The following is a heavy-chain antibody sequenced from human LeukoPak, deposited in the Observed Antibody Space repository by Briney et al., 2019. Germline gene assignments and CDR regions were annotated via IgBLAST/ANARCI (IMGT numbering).Heavy chain of an antibody. D-gene: IGHD3-22*01. CDR3: ARTRGRDYYDSSPDQAPTFDY. J-gene: IGHJ4*02. V-gene: IGHV4-31*03. CDR1: GGSISSGGYY. Sequence: SETLSLTCTVSGGSISSGGYYWSWIRQHPGKGLEWFGYIYYSGSTYYNPSLKSRVTISVDTSKNQFSLKLSSVTAADTAVYYCARTRGRDYYDSSPDQAPTFDYWGQGTLVTVSS. CDR2: IYYSGST.